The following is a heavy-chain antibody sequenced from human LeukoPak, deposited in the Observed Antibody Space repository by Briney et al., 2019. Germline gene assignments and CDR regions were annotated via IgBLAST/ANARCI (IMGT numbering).Heavy chain of an antibody. Sequence: PGGSLRLSCAASGFTFSSYAMSWVRQAPGKGLEWVSTISGSGGSTYYADSVKGRFSISRDNSKNTLYLQMNSLRAEDTAVYYCAEVGEDIVVEPATYYYYYMDVWGKGTTVTISS. CDR3: AEVGEDIVVEPATYYYYYMDV. J-gene: IGHJ6*03. CDR2: ISGSGGST. D-gene: IGHD2-2*01. CDR1: GFTFSSYA. V-gene: IGHV3-23*01.